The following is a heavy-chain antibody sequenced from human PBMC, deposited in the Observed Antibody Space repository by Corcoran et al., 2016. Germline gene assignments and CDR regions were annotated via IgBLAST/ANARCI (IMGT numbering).Heavy chain of an antibody. CDR2: INPSGGST. V-gene: IGHV1-46*01. CDR1: GYTFTSYY. Sequence: QVQLVQSGAEVKKPGASVKVSCKASGYTFTSYYMHWVRQAPGQGLEWMGIINPSGGSTSYAQKFQGRVTMTRDTSTSTVYMELSSLRSEDTAVYYCAVALGYYDSSGYYPGGFDYWGQGTLVTVSS. J-gene: IGHJ4*02. D-gene: IGHD3-22*01. CDR3: AVALGYYDSSGYYPGGFDY.